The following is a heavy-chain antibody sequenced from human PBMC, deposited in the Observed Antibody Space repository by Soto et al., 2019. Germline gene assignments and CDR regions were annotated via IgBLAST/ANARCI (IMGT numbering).Heavy chain of an antibody. V-gene: IGHV2-5*02. CDR1: GVSLSTSGVG. CDR2: IYWEDDK. CDR3: AYLPCSGGSCYWFSFAGMDV. J-gene: IGHJ6*02. D-gene: IGHD2-15*01. Sequence: QITLKESGATSVKPTQTLTLTCTCSGVSLSTSGVGVAWIRQPPGKALEWLALIYWEDDKRYRPSLESRLTITKDTSNNQVVLIMTNMDSVDTATYYCAYLPCSGGSCYWFSFAGMDVWGQGTTVTVSS.